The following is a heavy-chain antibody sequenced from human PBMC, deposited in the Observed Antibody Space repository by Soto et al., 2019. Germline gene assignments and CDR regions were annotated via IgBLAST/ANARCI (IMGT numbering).Heavy chain of an antibody. CDR1: GGSLSSGDYY. CDR3: ARENGMLLYGMDV. D-gene: IGHD2-8*01. J-gene: IGHJ6*02. Sequence: SETLPLTCTVSGGSLSSGDYYWSWIRQPPGKGLEWIGYIYYSGSTYSNPSLESRVTISVDTSKNQFSLKLSSVTAADTAVYYCARENGMLLYGMDVWGQGTTVTVSS. CDR2: IYYSGST. V-gene: IGHV4-30-4*01.